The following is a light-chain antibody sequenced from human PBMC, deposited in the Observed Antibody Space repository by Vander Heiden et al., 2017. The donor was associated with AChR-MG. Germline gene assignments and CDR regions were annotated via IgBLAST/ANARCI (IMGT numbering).Light chain of an antibody. CDR1: SANIVAGCD. Sequence: QSVLTQPPSVSGAPGQRVTIACPGSSANIVAGCDVHWVQQLPGTAPKVLIVGSSNGPSGVPGRVSCSKSGTSASLAITGLQAEDEADYYCQSYDSSLRGYVVFGGGTKLTVL. J-gene: IGLJ2*01. V-gene: IGLV1-40*01. CDR2: GSS. CDR3: QSYDSSLRGYVV.